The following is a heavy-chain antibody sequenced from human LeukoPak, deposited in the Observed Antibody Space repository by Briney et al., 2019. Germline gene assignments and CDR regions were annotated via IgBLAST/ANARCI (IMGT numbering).Heavy chain of an antibody. CDR2: IYYSGNT. V-gene: IGHV4-59*08. D-gene: IGHD5-12*01. CDR1: GGSISSYY. J-gene: IGHJ4*02. CDR3: ARLGPSGYDVDY. Sequence: SETLSLTCTVSGGSISSYYWSWIRQPAGKGLEWIGYIYYSGNTNYNPSLKSRVTISLDTSKNQFSLRLSSVTAADSAVYYCARLGPSGYDVDYWGQGTLVTVSS.